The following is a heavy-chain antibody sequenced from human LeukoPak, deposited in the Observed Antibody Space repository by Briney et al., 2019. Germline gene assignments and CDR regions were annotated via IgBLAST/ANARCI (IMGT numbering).Heavy chain of an antibody. CDR2: THHSGNT. D-gene: IGHD3-10*01. J-gene: IGHJ3*02. Sequence: PSETLSLTCIVSGDSVSGYYWNWIRQPPGKGRKWIGYTHHSGNTLYNPSLKSRVTTSVDTSKNQFSLSLSSVTAADTAVYYCARWEVRLNAFEMWGQGTMVTVSS. CDR3: ARWEVRLNAFEM. V-gene: IGHV4-59*02. CDR1: GDSVSGYY.